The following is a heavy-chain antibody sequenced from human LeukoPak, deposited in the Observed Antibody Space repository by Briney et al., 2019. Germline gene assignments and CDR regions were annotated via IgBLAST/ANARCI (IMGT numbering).Heavy chain of an antibody. CDR3: ARGGGDWGFHQSDY. D-gene: IGHD2-21*01. CDR1: GGSFSSGSYD. J-gene: IGHJ4*02. V-gene: IGHV4-61*02. CDR2: IYTSGST. Sequence: SQTLSLTCTGSGGSFSSGSYDWSWIRQPAGKGLEWIGRIYTSGSTNYNPSLKSRVTISVDTSKNQFSLKLSSVTAADTAVYYCARGGGDWGFHQSDYWGQGTLVTVSS.